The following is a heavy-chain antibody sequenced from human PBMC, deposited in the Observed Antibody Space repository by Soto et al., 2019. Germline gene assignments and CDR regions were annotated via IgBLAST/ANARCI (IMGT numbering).Heavy chain of an antibody. V-gene: IGHV3-48*03. Sequence: PGGSLRLSCAASGFTFSVYEMNWVRHAPGKGLEWVSYISSSGDTIYSADSVKGRFTISRDNAKNSLYLQMDSLRVEDTAVYYCAREPYYYGSSSYPGYFDYWGQGTLVTVSS. J-gene: IGHJ4*02. CDR3: AREPYYYGSSSYPGYFDY. D-gene: IGHD3-22*01. CDR2: ISSSGDTI. CDR1: GFTFSVYE.